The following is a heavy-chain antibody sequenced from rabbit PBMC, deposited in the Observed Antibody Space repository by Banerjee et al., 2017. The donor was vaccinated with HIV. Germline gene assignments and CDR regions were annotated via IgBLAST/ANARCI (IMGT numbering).Heavy chain of an antibody. D-gene: IGHD1-1*01. V-gene: IGHV1S45*01. CDR1: GFSFSSSYW. CDR2: IYGGSSGDT. CDR3: GRVSDSGAYFDL. J-gene: IGHJ4*01. Sequence: QEQLVESGGDLVKPGASLTLTCTAPGFSFSSSYWMCWVRQAPGKGLEWIACIYGGSSGDTYYATWAKGRFTISKTSSTTVTLQMTSLTAADTATYFCGRVSDSGAYFDLWGQGTLVTVS.